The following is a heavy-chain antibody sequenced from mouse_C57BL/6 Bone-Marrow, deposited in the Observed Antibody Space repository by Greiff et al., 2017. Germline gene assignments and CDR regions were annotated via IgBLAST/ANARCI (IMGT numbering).Heavy chain of an antibody. CDR2: INPKHGGT. CDR3: ARGDYDWFAY. Sequence: EVQVVESGPELVKPGASVKMSCKASGYTFTDYNMHWVKQSHGKSLEWIGYINPKHGGTSYNQKFKGKATLTVNKSSSTAYMELRSLTSEDSAVYYCARGDYDWFAYWGQGTLVTVSA. CDR1: GYTFTDYN. J-gene: IGHJ3*01. D-gene: IGHD2-4*01. V-gene: IGHV1-22*01.